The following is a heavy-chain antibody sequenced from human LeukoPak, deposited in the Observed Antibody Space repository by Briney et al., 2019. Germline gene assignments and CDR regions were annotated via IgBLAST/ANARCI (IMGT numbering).Heavy chain of an antibody. V-gene: IGHV4-59*01. CDR1: GGSISSYY. CDR3: ARVGKVISVYYYYYMDV. D-gene: IGHD3-22*01. Sequence: SETLSLTCTVSGGSISSYYWSWIRQPPGKGLEWIGYIYYSGSTNYNPSLKSRVTISVDTSKNQFSLKLSSVTAADTAVYYCARVGKVISVYYYYYMDVWGKGTTVTVSS. J-gene: IGHJ6*03. CDR2: IYYSGST.